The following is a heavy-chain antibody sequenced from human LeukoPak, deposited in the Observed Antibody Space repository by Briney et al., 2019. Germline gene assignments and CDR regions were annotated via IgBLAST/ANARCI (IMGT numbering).Heavy chain of an antibody. CDR3: ARGPPPDFDC. CDR1: GYSISSGYY. CDR2: IYHSGST. Sequence: KPSETLSLTCTVSGYSISSGYYWGWIRQPPGKGLEWIGSIYHSGSTYYNPSLKSRVTMSVDTSKNQFSLNLKSVTAADTAIYYCARGPPPDFDCWGQGTLVTVSS. V-gene: IGHV4-38-2*02. J-gene: IGHJ4*02.